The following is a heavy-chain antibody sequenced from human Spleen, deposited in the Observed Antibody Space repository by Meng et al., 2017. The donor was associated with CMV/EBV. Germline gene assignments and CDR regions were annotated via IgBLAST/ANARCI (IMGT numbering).Heavy chain of an antibody. CDR1: YTFTRYG. V-gene: IGHV1-18*01. J-gene: IGHJ4*02. CDR3: ASSYYYDSSGYYPFDY. Sequence: YTFTRYGISWVRQAPGQGLEWMGWISAYNGNTNYAQKLQGRVTMTTDTSTSTAYMELRSLRSDDTAVYYCASSYYYDSSGYYPFDYWGQGTLVTVSS. CDR2: ISAYNGNT. D-gene: IGHD3-22*01.